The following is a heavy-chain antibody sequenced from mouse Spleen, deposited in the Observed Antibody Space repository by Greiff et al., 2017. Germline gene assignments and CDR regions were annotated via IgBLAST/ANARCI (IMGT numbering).Heavy chain of an antibody. CDR2: ISSGSSTI. J-gene: IGHJ4*01. V-gene: IGHV5-17*01. CDR3: ARGLITTAVPEAMDY. D-gene: IGHD1-2*01. CDR1: GFTFSDYG. Sequence: EVQGVESGGGLVKPGGSLKLSCAASGFTFSDYGMHWVRQAPEKGLEWVAYISSGSSTIYYADTVKGRFTISRDNAKNTLFLQMTSLRSEDTAMYYCARGLITTAVPEAMDYWGQGTSVTVSS.